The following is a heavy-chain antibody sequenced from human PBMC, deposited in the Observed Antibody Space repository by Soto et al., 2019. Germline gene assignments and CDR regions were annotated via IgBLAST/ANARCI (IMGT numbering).Heavy chain of an antibody. J-gene: IGHJ3*02. CDR1: GGTFSSYA. D-gene: IGHD3-22*01. CDR2: ILPIFGTA. Sequence: ASVKVSCKASGGTFSSYAISWVRHAPCPGLEWMGGILPIFGTANYAQKFQGRVTMTADNSTSTAYRDRSSQRTKDTAVYYCARERDCGIGYSGRGDAFDIWGQETMVTVAS. V-gene: IGHV1-69*06. CDR3: ARERDCGIGYSGRGDAFDI.